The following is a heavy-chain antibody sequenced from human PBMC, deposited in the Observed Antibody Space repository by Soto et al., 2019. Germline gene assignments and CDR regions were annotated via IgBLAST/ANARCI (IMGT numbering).Heavy chain of an antibody. CDR2: IIPIFGTA. CDR1: GGTFSSYA. J-gene: IGHJ4*02. V-gene: IGHV1-69*13. D-gene: IGHD4-17*01. CDR3: ARPHYGGNSGYFDY. Sequence: SVKVSCKASGGTFSSYAISWVRQAPGQGLEWMGGIIPIFGTANYAQKFQGRVTITADESTSTAYMELSSLRSEDTAVYYCARPHYGGNSGYFDYWGQGTLVTVSS.